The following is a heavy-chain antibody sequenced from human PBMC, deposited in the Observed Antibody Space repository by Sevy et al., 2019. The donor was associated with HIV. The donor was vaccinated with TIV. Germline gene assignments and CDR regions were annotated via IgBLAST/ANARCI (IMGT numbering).Heavy chain of an antibody. CDR1: GFTFSSYW. D-gene: IGHD3-9*01. V-gene: IGHV3-7*01. Sequence: GGSLRLSCAASGFTFSSYWMSWVRQAPGKGLEWVANIKQDGSEKYYVDPVKGRFTISRDNAKNSLYLQMNSLRAEDTAVYYCARDYPDILTGYSHLYYYYYMDVWGKGTTVTVSS. CDR2: IKQDGSEK. CDR3: ARDYPDILTGYSHLYYYYYMDV. J-gene: IGHJ6*03.